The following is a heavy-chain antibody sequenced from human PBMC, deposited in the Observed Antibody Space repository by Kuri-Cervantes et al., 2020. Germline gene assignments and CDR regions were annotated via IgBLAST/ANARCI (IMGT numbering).Heavy chain of an antibody. V-gene: IGHV4-34*01. J-gene: IGHJ4*02. CDR3: ASGRGWLRQLYFDY. D-gene: IGHD5-12*01. Sequence: SETLSLTCAVYGGSFSGYYWSWIRQPPGKGLEWIGEINHSGSTNYNPSLKSRVTISVDTSKNQFSLKLSSVTAADTAVYYCASGRGWLRQLYFDYWGQGTLVTVSS. CDR1: GGSFSGYY. CDR2: INHSGST.